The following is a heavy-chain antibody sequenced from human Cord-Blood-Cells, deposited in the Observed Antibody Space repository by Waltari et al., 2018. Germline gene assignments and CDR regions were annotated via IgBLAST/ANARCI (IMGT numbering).Heavy chain of an antibody. CDR2: IYYSGST. D-gene: IGHD6-13*01. V-gene: IGHV4-39*01. CDR3: ARRGVAAALDY. J-gene: IGHJ4*02. Sequence: QLQLQESGPGLVKPSETLSLTCTVSGGSISSSSYYWGWIRQPPGKGLEWIGSIYYSGSTSYNPSLKSRVTISVDTSKNQFSLKLSSVTAADTAVYYCARRGVAAALDYWGQGTLVTVSS. CDR1: GGSISSSSYY.